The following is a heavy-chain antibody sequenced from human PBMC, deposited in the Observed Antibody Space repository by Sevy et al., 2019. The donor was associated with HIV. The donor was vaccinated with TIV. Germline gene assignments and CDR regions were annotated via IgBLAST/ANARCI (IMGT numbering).Heavy chain of an antibody. J-gene: IGHJ5*02. CDR1: GNTFTGYY. CDR2: INPNSGGT. CDR3: ARDLAVDKGWRAFDP. Sequence: ASVKVSCKASGNTFTGYYMHWVRQAPGQGLEWMGWINPNSGGTNYAQKFQGRVTMTRDTSISTAYMELSRLRSDDTAVYYCARDLAVDKGWRAFDPWGQGTLVTVSS. V-gene: IGHV1-2*02. D-gene: IGHD6-19*01.